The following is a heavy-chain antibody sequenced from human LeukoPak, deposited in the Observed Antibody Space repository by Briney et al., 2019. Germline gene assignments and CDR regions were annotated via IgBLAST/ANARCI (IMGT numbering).Heavy chain of an antibody. J-gene: IGHJ4*02. D-gene: IGHD6-13*01. CDR2: IYYTGST. Sequence: SGTLSLTCAVSGGSISSSHWWSWVRQPPGKGLEWIGYIYYTGSTNYNPSLKSRVTLSVDTSKNQFSLNLSSVTAADTAVYYCARVDSINWYDSRGYFDYWGQGTLVTVSS. CDR1: GGSISSSHW. CDR3: ARVDSINWYDSRGYFDY. V-gene: IGHV4-4*02.